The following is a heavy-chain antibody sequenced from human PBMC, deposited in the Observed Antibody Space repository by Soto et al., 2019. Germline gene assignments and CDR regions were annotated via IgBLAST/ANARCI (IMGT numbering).Heavy chain of an antibody. D-gene: IGHD3-16*01. J-gene: IGHJ4*02. CDR1: GDSISSGGYY. CDR2: IYYSGRT. CDR3: ATKGGSFDN. Sequence: PSETLSLTCTVSGDSISSGGYYWNWIRQHPGKGLEWIGYIYYSGRTHYNPSLKSRVSISVNTSENQFSLKLASVTAADTAVYYCATKGGSFDNWGQGTLVTVSS. V-gene: IGHV4-31*03.